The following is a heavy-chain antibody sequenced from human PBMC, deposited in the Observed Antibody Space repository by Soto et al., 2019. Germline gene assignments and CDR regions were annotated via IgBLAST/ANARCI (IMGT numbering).Heavy chain of an antibody. CDR2: ISYDGSNK. D-gene: IGHD6-25*01. Sequence: GGSLRLSCAASGFTFSSYGMHWVRQAPGKGLEWVAVISYDGSNKYYADSVKGRFTISRDNSKNTLYLQMNSLRAEDTAGYYCAKPAPTAASWGQGPLVTLSS. CDR3: AKPAPTAAS. J-gene: IGHJ5*02. V-gene: IGHV3-30*18. CDR1: GFTFSSYG.